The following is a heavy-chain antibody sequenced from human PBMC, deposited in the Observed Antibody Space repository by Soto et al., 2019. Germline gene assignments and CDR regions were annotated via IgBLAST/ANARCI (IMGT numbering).Heavy chain of an antibody. CDR3: SRGGGGGLFDL. Sequence: QVQLVESGGGLVKPGGSLRLSCASSGFPFSDHYMSWIRRSPGKGLEFLSYISPGTTYKNYADSVKGRFTISRDNAQSSLYLQLNGLRAEDTAVYFCSRGGGGGLFDLWGQGTFVTVSS. D-gene: IGHD2-21*01. CDR1: GFPFSDHY. CDR2: ISPGTTYK. V-gene: IGHV3-11*06. J-gene: IGHJ4*02.